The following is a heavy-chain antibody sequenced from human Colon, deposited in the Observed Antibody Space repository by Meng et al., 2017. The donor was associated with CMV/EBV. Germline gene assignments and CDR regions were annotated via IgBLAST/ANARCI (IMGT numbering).Heavy chain of an antibody. CDR1: GFTFSSYA. CDR3: GRDPGLPNGIHV. V-gene: IGHV3-23*01. CDR2: IYGGGGT. Sequence: GESLKISCAASGFTFSSYAMSWARQAPGKGLEWVSVIYGGGGTDYGDSVKGRFTISRDSSQNTVYLQMNGLRAEDTAVYYCGRDPGLPNGIHVWGQGTTVTVSS. D-gene: IGHD1-1*01. J-gene: IGHJ6*02.